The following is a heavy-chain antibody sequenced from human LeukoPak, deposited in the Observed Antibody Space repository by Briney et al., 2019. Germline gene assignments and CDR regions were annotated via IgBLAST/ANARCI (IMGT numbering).Heavy chain of an antibody. D-gene: IGHD3-9*01. CDR1: GFTISSYG. Sequence: PGGSLRLSCAASGFTISSYGMHWVRQAPGKGLEWVAVIWYDGSNKYYADSVKGRFTISRDNSKNTLYLQMNSLRAEDTAVYYCARDGELGQKTYYDILTGYYTEYYFDYWGQGTLVTVSS. J-gene: IGHJ4*02. CDR2: IWYDGSNK. V-gene: IGHV3-33*01. CDR3: ARDGELGQKTYYDILTGYYTEYYFDY.